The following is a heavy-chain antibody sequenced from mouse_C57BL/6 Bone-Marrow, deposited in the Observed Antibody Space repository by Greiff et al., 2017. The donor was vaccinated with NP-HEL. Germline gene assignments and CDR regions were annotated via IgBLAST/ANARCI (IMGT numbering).Heavy chain of an antibody. Sequence: EVLLVESGGGLVQPGGSLSLSCAASGFTFTDYYMSWVRQPPGKGLEWLGFIRNGANGYTKEYSVSVKGRFTNSRDKYQNIHYLHISTLRAEDSATYYCSRCICYYGSSTMDYWGQGTTVTVSS. CDR2: IRNGANGYTK. J-gene: IGHJ4*01. D-gene: IGHD1-1*01. CDR1: GFTFTDYY. V-gene: IGHV7-3*01. CDR3: SRCICYYGSSTMDY.